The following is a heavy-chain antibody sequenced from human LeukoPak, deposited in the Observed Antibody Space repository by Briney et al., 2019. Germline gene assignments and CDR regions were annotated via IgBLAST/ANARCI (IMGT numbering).Heavy chain of an antibody. V-gene: IGHV1-18*01. J-gene: IGHJ5*01. D-gene: IGHD6-19*01. CDR2: ISAYKGDT. CDR3: ARDPSGYTSGWFDY. CDR1: SYTVTSYG. Sequence: ASVKVSCKASSYTVTSYGLIWVRQAPGQGLEWMGWISAYKGDTKYAQNLQDRVTMTIDTSTSTAYMELRSLRSDDTAVYYCARDPSGYTSGWFDYWGQGTLVTVSS.